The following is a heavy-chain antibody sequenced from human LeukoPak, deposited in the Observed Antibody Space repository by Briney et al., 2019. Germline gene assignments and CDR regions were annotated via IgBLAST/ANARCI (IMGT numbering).Heavy chain of an antibody. CDR3: ARLLSGYSNAWYDY. Sequence: GESLNISCKGSGYSFTAYWIGWVRQMPGKGLEWLGLIYPGDSDTRYSPSFQGQVSISADKSTSTAYLQWSSLKASDTAMYYCARLLSGYSNAWYDYWGQGTLVTVSS. D-gene: IGHD6-19*01. V-gene: IGHV5-51*01. CDR1: GYSFTAYW. J-gene: IGHJ4*02. CDR2: IYPGDSDT.